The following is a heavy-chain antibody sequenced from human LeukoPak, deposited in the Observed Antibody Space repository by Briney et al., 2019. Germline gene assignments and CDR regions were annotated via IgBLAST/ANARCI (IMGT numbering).Heavy chain of an antibody. CDR3: ARDPYYYDSSGIDY. V-gene: IGHV3-11*04. J-gene: IGHJ4*02. CDR1: GFTFRDYY. D-gene: IGHD3-22*01. Sequence: GGSLRLSCAASGFTFRDYYMSWIRQAPGKGLEWVSYISSSGSTIYYADSVKDRFTISRDNAKNSLDLQMNSLRAEDTAVYYCARDPYYYDSSGIDYWGQGTLVTVSS. CDR2: ISSSGSTI.